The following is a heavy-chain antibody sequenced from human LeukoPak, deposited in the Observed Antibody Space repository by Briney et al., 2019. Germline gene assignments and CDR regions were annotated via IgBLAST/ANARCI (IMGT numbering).Heavy chain of an antibody. J-gene: IGHJ4*02. D-gene: IGHD6-19*01. CDR2: ISSSSSYI. CDR3: ARDRTGIAVAGQGGFDY. Sequence: PGGSLRLSCAASGFTFSSYSMNWVRQAPGKGLEWVSYISSSSSYIYYADSVKGRFTISRDNAKNSLYLQMNSLRAEDTAVYYCARDRTGIAVAGQGGFDYWGREPWSPSPQ. CDR1: GFTFSSYS. V-gene: IGHV3-21*01.